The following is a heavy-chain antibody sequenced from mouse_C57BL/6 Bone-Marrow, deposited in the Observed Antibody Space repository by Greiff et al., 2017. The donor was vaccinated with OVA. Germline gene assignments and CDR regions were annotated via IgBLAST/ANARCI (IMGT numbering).Heavy chain of an antibody. CDR3: ARGGLIRTGFAY. CDR1: GFTFSSYA. Sequence: EVKVVESGGGLVKPGGSLKLSCAASGFTFSSYAMSWVRQTPEKRLEWVATISDGGSYTYYPDNVKGRFTISRDNAKNNLYLQMSHLKSEDTAMYYCARGGLIRTGFAYWGQGTLVTVSA. D-gene: IGHD3-1*01. J-gene: IGHJ3*01. CDR2: ISDGGSYT. V-gene: IGHV5-4*03.